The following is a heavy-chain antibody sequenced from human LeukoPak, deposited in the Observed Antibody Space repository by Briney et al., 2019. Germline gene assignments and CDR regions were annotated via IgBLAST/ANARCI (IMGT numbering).Heavy chain of an antibody. D-gene: IGHD5-18*01. CDR2: ISGSGGST. CDR1: GFTFSSYA. Sequence: PGGSLRLSCAASGFTFSSYAMSWVRQAPEKGLEWVSAISGSGGSTYYADSVKGRFTISRDNSKNTLYLQMNSLRAEDTAVYYCAKAREYSYGLQFDYWGQGTLVTVSS. J-gene: IGHJ4*02. CDR3: AKAREYSYGLQFDY. V-gene: IGHV3-23*01.